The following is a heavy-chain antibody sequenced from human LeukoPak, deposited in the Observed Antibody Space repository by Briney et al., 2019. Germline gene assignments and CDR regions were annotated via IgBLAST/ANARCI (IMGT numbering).Heavy chain of an antibody. Sequence: SVKVCCYASAGGFSSYAFSLVRDAPGPGLELMGRIIPIYVTANYAQKFPGRVTITTDESTSTAQKELSSLRSEDTAVYCCASSSPYGDYGKDDYWGQGTLVTVSS. CDR1: AGGFSSYA. D-gene: IGHD4-17*01. CDR2: IIPIYVTA. CDR3: ASSSPYGDYGKDDY. V-gene: IGHV1-69*05. J-gene: IGHJ4*02.